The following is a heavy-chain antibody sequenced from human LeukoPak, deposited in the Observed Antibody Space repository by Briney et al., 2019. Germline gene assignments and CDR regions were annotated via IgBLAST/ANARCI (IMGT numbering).Heavy chain of an antibody. D-gene: IGHD4-17*01. J-gene: IGHJ4*02. CDR2: ISFDSHTT. CDR3: AKGHLTVTRHFDS. V-gene: IGHV3-23*01. CDR1: GITFSTFS. Sequence: GGSLRLSCAASGITFSTFSMGWVRQAPGKGLEWVSIISFDSHTTFYADSVRGRFTISRDNSKNTVYLQMNSLRAEGTALYYCAKGHLTVTRHFDSWGQGTLVTVSS.